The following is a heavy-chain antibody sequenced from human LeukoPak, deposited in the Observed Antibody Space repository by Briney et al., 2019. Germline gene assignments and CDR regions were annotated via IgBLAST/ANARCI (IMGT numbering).Heavy chain of an antibody. CDR3: ARGDYCSGGSCYLALYY. J-gene: IGHJ4*02. CDR1: GYTFTGYY. Sequence: ASVKVSCKASGYTFTGYYMHWVRQAPGQGLEWMGWINPNSGGTNYAQKFQGRVTMTRDTPISTAYMELSRLRSDDTAVYYCARGDYCSGGSCYLALYYWGQGTLVTVSS. D-gene: IGHD2-15*01. CDR2: INPNSGGT. V-gene: IGHV1-2*02.